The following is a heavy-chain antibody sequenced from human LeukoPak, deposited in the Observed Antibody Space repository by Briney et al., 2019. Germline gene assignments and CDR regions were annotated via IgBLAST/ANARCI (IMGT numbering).Heavy chain of an antibody. CDR3: TKGGYNTSWYWFF. Sequence: GGSLRLSCAASGFTFGNYAMAWVRQSPGKGLEWVSCITDIGKNTYHTDSVKGRFTISRDNSKNTLSLQMNSLRVEDTAVYYCTKGGYNTSWYWFFWGQGTLVIVSS. CDR2: ITDIGKNT. CDR1: GFTFGNYA. D-gene: IGHD2-8*02. V-gene: IGHV3-23*01. J-gene: IGHJ4*02.